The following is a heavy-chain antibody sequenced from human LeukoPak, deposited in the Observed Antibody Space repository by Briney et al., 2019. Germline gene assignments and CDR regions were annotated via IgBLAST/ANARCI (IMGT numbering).Heavy chain of an antibody. J-gene: IGHJ4*02. Sequence: PSETLSPTCTVSGGSISSYYWSWIRQPPGKGLEWIGYIYYSGSTNYNPSLKSRATISVDTSKNQFSLKLTSVTAADTAVYYCARGVPEYYDFWSGYFYYFDYWGQGTLVTVSS. CDR3: ARGVPEYYDFWSGYFYYFDY. D-gene: IGHD3-3*01. CDR2: IYYSGST. CDR1: GGSISSYY. V-gene: IGHV4-59*01.